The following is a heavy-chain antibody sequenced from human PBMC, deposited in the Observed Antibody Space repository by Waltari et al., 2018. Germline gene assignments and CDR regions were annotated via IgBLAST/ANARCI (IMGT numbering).Heavy chain of an antibody. CDR3: ARASILLWFANDAFDI. CDR1: GGSISSYY. D-gene: IGHD3-10*01. Sequence: QVQLQESGPGLVKPSETLSLTCTVSGGSISSYYWSWIRQPPGKGLEWIGYIDYSGSTNYKPALKSRVTISVDTSKNQFSLKLSSVTAADTAVYYCARASILLWFANDAFDIWGQGTMVTVSS. CDR2: IDYSGST. J-gene: IGHJ3*02. V-gene: IGHV4-59*01.